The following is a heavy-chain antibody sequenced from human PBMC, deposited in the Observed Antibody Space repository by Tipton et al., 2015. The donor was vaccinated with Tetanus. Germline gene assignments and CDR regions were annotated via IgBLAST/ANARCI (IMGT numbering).Heavy chain of an antibody. D-gene: IGHD6-19*01. J-gene: IGHJ4*02. CDR3: VRDGGSSGWLAY. Sequence: SLRLSCAASGFTFDDHGMHWVRQAPGKGLEWVSVMYSGGDTYYVDSVKGRFSISRDNAKNTLYLQMNSLRVEDTAVYYCVRDGGSSGWLAYWGQGTLVTVSS. CDR2: MYSGGDT. V-gene: IGHV3-53*01. CDR1: GFTFDDHG.